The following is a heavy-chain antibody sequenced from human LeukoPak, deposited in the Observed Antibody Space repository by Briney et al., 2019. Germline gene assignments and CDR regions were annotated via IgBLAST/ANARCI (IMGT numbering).Heavy chain of an antibody. D-gene: IGHD6-19*01. Sequence: PGGSLRLSCAVSGFTFSGSAMHWVRQASGKGLEWVGRIRSKANSYATAYAASVKGRFTISRDDSKNTAYLQMNSLKTEDTAVYYCTTYGGLVRGYFDYWGQEPWSPSPQ. CDR3: TTYGGLVRGYFDY. J-gene: IGHJ4*01. V-gene: IGHV3-73*01. CDR1: GFTFSGSA. CDR2: IRSKANSYAT.